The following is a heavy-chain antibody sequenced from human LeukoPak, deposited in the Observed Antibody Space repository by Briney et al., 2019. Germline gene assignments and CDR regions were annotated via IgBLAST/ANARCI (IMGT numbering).Heavy chain of an antibody. Sequence: SETLSLTCTVSGGSISSYYWSRIRQPPGKGLEWIGYIYYSVSTKYNPSLKSRVTISVDTSKNQFSLKLSSVTAADTAVYYCAYGDYVYYYGMDVWGQGTTVTVSS. CDR3: AYGDYVYYYGMDV. D-gene: IGHD4-17*01. CDR2: IYYSVST. CDR1: GGSISSYY. J-gene: IGHJ6*02. V-gene: IGHV4-59*12.